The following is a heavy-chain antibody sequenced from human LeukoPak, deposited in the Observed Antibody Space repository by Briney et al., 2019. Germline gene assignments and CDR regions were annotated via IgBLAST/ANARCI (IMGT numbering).Heavy chain of an antibody. CDR3: ARGVVATGLDY. CDR1: GGSISSSSYY. D-gene: IGHD5-12*01. V-gene: IGHV4-39*07. Sequence: SETLSLTCTVSGGSISSSSYYWGWIRQPPGKGLEWIGSIYYSGSTYYNPSLKSRVTISVDTSKNQFSLKLSSVTAADTAVYYCARGVVATGLDYWGQGTLVTVSS. J-gene: IGHJ4*02. CDR2: IYYSGST.